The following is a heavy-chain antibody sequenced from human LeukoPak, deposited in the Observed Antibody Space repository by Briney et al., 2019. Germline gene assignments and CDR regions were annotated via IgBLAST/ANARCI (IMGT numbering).Heavy chain of an antibody. CDR3: ATSYSSGWHNWFDP. D-gene: IGHD6-19*01. V-gene: IGHV4-34*01. Sequence: SETLSLTRAVYGGSFSGYYWSWIRPPPRKGLEWIGEINHSGGTNYNPSLKSRVTISVDTSKNQFSLKLSSVTAADTAVYYCATSYSSGWHNWFDPWGQGTLVTVSS. J-gene: IGHJ5*02. CDR1: GGSFSGYY. CDR2: INHSGGT.